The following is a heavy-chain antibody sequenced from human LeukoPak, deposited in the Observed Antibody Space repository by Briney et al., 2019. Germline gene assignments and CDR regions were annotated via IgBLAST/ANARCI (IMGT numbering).Heavy chain of an antibody. D-gene: IGHD3-22*01. V-gene: IGHV1-8*03. J-gene: IGHJ4*02. CDR3: AREDFYDSGSNDY. Sequence: ASVKVSCKASGYSFTTYAMHWVRQAPGQGLEWMGWMNPNSGITAYAQKFQGRVTITRNTSISTAYMELSSLRSEDTAVYYCAREDFYDSGSNDYWGQGTLVTVSS. CDR1: GYSFTTYA. CDR2: MNPNSGIT.